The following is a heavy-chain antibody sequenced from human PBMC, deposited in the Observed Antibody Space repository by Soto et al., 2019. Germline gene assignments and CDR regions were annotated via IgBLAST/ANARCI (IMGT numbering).Heavy chain of an antibody. J-gene: IGHJ6*02. CDR2: ISSSSSTI. D-gene: IGHD3-10*01. CDR3: ARDDASMDPYYYYYYGMDV. V-gene: IGHV3-48*02. CDR1: GFTFSSYS. Sequence: TGGSLRLSCAASGFTFSSYSMNWVRQAPGKGLEWVSYISSSSSTIYYADSVKGRFTISRDNAKNSLYLQMNSLRDEDTAVYYCARDDASMDPYYYYYYGMDVWGQGTTVTVSS.